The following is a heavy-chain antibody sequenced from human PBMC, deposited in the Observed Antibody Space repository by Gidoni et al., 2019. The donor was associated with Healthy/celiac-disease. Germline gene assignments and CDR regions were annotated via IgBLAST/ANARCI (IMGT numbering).Heavy chain of an antibody. V-gene: IGHV3-43*01. Sequence: EVQLVESGGVVVQPGGSLRLSCAASGFTFDDYTMHWVRQAPGKGLEWVSLISWDGGSTYYADSVKGRFTSSRDNSKNSLYLQMNSLRTEDTDLYYCAKDMRRYDGMDVWGQGTTVTVSS. J-gene: IGHJ6*02. CDR1: GFTFDDYT. CDR3: AKDMRRYDGMDV. CDR2: ISWDGGST.